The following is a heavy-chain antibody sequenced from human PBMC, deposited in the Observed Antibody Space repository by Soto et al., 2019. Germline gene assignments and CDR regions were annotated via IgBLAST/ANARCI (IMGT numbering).Heavy chain of an antibody. CDR3: ATSRDYCGITGCFQGYYYYMDV. CDR1: GDTITTYA. J-gene: IGHJ6*03. Sequence: ASVKVSCKASGDTITTYAMHWVRQAPGQRFEWMGWINAGNGNTQYSQNFQGRVTITRGTSASTAYMELSSLRSEGTAVYYCATSRDYCGITGCFQGYYYYMDVSGKATTVSGSS. D-gene: IGHD2-2*01. V-gene: IGHV1-3*01. CDR2: INAGNGNT.